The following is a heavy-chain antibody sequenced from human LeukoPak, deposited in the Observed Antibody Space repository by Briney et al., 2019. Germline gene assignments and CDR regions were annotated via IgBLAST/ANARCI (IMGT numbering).Heavy chain of an antibody. Sequence: SETLSLTCTVSGYSISSGYYWGWIRQPPGKGLEWIGSIYHSGSTYYSPSLKSRVTISVDTSKNQFSLKLSSVTAADTAVYYCARAEYSSGPFDIWGQGTLVTVSS. V-gene: IGHV4-38-2*02. J-gene: IGHJ3*02. D-gene: IGHD6-19*01. CDR3: ARAEYSSGPFDI. CDR2: IYHSGST. CDR1: GYSISSGYY.